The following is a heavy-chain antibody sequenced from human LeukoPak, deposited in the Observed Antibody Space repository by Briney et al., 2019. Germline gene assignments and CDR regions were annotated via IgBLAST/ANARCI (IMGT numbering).Heavy chain of an antibody. CDR1: GGSISSYY. J-gene: IGHJ4*02. CDR3: ARRDRDGYNY. CDR2: IYYSGST. Sequence: LETLSLTCTVSGGSISSYYWSWIRQPPGKGLEWIGYIYYSGSTNYNPSLKSRVTISVDTSKNQFSLKLSSVTAADTAVYYCARRDRDGYNYWGQGTLVTVSS. D-gene: IGHD5-24*01. V-gene: IGHV4-59*08.